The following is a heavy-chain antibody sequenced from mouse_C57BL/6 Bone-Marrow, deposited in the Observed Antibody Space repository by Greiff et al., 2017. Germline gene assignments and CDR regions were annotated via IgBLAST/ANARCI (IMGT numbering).Heavy chain of an antibody. V-gene: IGHV1-4*01. J-gene: IGHJ3*01. CDR1: GYTFTSYT. CDR3: ARKGYYGSRPEFAY. CDR2: INPSSGYT. D-gene: IGHD1-1*01. Sequence: VQLQQSGAELARPGASVKMSCKASGYTFTSYTMHWVKQRPGQGLEWIGYINPSSGYTKYNQKFKDKATFTADKSSSTAYMQQSSLTSEDSAVYYCARKGYYGSRPEFAYWGQETLVTVSA.